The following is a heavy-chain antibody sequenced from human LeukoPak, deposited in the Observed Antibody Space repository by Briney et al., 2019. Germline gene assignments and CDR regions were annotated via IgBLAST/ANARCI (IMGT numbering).Heavy chain of an antibody. CDR3: ARGCGGTPGCYIIDN. D-gene: IGHD2-21*01. Sequence: GGTLRLSCNASGFTFSSHGMHWIRQPPGKGLDWVAVIWNDGSDKYYGDSVKGRFTVSRDNSKNTLYLQMDSLRAEDTAVYYCARGCGGTPGCYIIDNWGQETLVTVSS. CDR2: IWNDGSDK. V-gene: IGHV3-33*08. CDR1: GFTFSSHG. J-gene: IGHJ4*02.